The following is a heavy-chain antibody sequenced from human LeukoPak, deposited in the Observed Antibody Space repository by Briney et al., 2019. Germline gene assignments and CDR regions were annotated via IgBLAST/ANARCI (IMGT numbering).Heavy chain of an antibody. CDR2: IYYSGST. D-gene: IGHD3-3*01. Sequence: SQTLSLTCTVSGGSISSGDYYWSWIRQPPGKGLEWIGYIYYSGSTYYNPSLKSRVTISVDTSKNQFSLKLSSVTAADTAVYYCARYTIFGVVTGLDYWGQGTLVTVSS. CDR1: GGSISSGDYY. J-gene: IGHJ4*02. CDR3: ARYTIFGVVTGLDY. V-gene: IGHV4-30-4*08.